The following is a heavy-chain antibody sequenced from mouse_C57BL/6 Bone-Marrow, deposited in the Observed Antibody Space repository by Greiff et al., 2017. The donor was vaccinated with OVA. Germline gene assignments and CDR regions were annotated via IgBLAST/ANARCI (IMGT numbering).Heavy chain of an antibody. D-gene: IGHD2-1*01. J-gene: IGHJ1*03. CDR1: GYTFTTYP. CDR2: FHPYNDDT. CDR3: ARSIYYGNWYFDV. V-gene: IGHV1-47*01. Sequence: VQLQQSGAELVKPGASVKMSCKASGYTFTTYPIEWMKQNHGKSLEWIGNFHPYNDDTKYNEKFKGKATFTVEKSSSTVYLELSRLTSDDSAVYYCARSIYYGNWYFDVWGTGTTVTVSS.